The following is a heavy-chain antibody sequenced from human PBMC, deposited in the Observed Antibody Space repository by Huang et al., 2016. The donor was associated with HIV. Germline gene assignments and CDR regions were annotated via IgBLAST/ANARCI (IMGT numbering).Heavy chain of an antibody. D-gene: IGHD3-3*01. V-gene: IGHV3-21*01. CDR1: GFTFRSSS. J-gene: IGHJ4*02. CDR3: ARAVPTPNRFGVGGFDY. Sequence: EVQLVESGGGLVKPGGSLRLSCAASGFTFRSSSMNWVRQEAGKGLEWVSAISSSSSYIYYADSVKGRFTISRDNAKNSLYLQMNSLRAEDTAVYYCARAVPTPNRFGVGGFDYWGQGTLVTVSS. CDR2: ISSSSSYI.